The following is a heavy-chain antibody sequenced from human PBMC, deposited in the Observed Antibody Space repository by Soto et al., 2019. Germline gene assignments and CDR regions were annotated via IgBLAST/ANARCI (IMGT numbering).Heavy chain of an antibody. D-gene: IGHD3-3*01. V-gene: IGHV1-69*13. J-gene: IGHJ6*02. Sequence: SVKVSCKASGGTFSSYAISWVRQAPGQGLEWMGGIIPIFGTANYAQKFQGRVTITADESTSTAYMELSSLRSEDTAVYYCARTTYYDFWSGYYTVENYYYYVMDCWGQGSTVTVSS. CDR3: ARTTYYDFWSGYYTVENYYYYVMDC. CDR1: GGTFSSYA. CDR2: IIPIFGTA.